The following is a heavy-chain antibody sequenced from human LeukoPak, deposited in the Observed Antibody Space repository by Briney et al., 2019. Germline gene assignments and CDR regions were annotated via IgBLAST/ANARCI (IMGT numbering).Heavy chain of an antibody. CDR3: ASTRRAAVAGRFDS. Sequence: ASETLSLTCNVSGASMSSNYWSWIRQPPGKGLEWIGYIYHSGNTNYSPSLESRVTMSVDESKNQFSLRVHFASAADTAVYYCASTRRAAVAGRFDSWGQGTLVTVSS. V-gene: IGHV4-4*09. CDR2: IYHSGNT. D-gene: IGHD6-19*01. J-gene: IGHJ4*02. CDR1: GASMSSNY.